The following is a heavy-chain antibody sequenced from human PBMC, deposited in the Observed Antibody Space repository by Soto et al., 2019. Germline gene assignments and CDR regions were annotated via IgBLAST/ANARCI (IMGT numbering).Heavy chain of an antibody. V-gene: IGHV4-30-2*01. CDR2: MYHSGST. Sequence: PSETLSLTCAVSGGSISSGGYSWSWIRQPPGKGLEWIGYMYHSGSTYYNPSLKSRVTISIDRSKNQFSLKLSSVTAADTAIYFCAREGNLGRWLQPLDFWGQGTLVTVSS. CDR1: GGSISSGGYS. CDR3: AREGNLGRWLQPLDF. J-gene: IGHJ4*02. D-gene: IGHD5-12*01.